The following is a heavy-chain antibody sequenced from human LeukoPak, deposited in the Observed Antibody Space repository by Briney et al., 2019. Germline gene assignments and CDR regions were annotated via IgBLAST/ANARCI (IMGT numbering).Heavy chain of an antibody. J-gene: IGHJ6*02. CDR2: ISYDGSNK. Sequence: PGGSLRLSCAASGFTFSNYAMHWVRQAPGKGLEWVAVISYDGSNKYYADSVKGRFTISRDNSKNTLYLQMNSLRAEDTAVYYCARELGKAVAGAYYYGMDVWGQGTTVTVSS. CDR3: ARELGKAVAGAYYYGMDV. CDR1: GFTFSNYA. V-gene: IGHV3-30-3*01. D-gene: IGHD6-19*01.